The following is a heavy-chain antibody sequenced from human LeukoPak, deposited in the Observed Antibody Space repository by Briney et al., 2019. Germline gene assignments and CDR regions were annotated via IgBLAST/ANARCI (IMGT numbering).Heavy chain of an antibody. D-gene: IGHD3-22*01. Sequence: SETLSLTCAVYGGSFSGYYWSWIRQPPGKGLERIGEINHSGSTNYNPSLKSRVTISVDTSKNQFSLKLSSVTAADTAVYYCARVRGNYYDSSGYYQTIYYYYYYMDVWGKGTTVTISS. V-gene: IGHV4-34*01. CDR3: ARVRGNYYDSSGYYQTIYYYYYYMDV. J-gene: IGHJ6*03. CDR1: GGSFSGYY. CDR2: INHSGST.